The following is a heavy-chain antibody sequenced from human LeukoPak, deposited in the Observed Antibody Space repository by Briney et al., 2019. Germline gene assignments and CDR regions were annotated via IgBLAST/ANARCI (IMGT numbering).Heavy chain of an antibody. CDR3: ARDINDFWSGYYNTFPPPVDY. V-gene: IGHV7-4-1*02. CDR2: INTNTGNP. D-gene: IGHD3-3*01. CDR1: GYTFTSYA. Sequence: GASVKVSCKASGYTFTSYAMNWVRQAPGQGLEWMGWINTNTGNPTYAQGFTGRFVFSLDTSVSTAYLQISSLKAEDTAVYYCARDINDFWSGYYNTFPPPVDYWGQGTLVTVSS. J-gene: IGHJ4*02.